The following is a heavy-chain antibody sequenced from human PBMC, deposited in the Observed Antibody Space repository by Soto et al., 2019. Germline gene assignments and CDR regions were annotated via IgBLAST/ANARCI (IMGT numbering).Heavy chain of an antibody. Sequence: SETLSLTCTVSGGSISSSSYYWGWIRQPPGRGLEWIGSIYETGSTSYNPSLKSRVTISVDRSKNQFSLKANSVTAADTAVYFCARAGLNNWASRQEFDYWGQGTLVTVSS. J-gene: IGHJ4*02. D-gene: IGHD1-20*01. CDR2: IYETGST. CDR3: ARAGLNNWASRQEFDY. CDR1: GGSISSSSYY. V-gene: IGHV4-39*01.